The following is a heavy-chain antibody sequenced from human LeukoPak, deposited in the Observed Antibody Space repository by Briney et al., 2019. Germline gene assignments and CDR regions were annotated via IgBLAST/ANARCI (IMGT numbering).Heavy chain of an antibody. D-gene: IGHD6-19*01. CDR2: ISTSGTVI. Sequence: GGSLRLSCAASGFTFSSDAMSWVRQAPGKGLEWVSYISTSGTVIYHADSVRGRFTISRDNAKNSMYLQMNSLRAEDTAVYYCARDRVSSASDDAFDIWGQGTMVTVSS. J-gene: IGHJ3*02. CDR3: ARDRVSSASDDAFDI. V-gene: IGHV3-48*03. CDR1: GFTFSSDA.